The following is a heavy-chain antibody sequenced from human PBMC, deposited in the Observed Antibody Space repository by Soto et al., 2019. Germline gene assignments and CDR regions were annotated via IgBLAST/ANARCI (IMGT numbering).Heavy chain of an antibody. CDR3: ARGGSYVDYSYWYFDL. CDR2: IYYSGST. CDR1: GGSISSYY. Sequence: QVQLQESGPGLVKPSETLSLTCTVSGGSISSYYWSWIRQPPGKGLEWIGYIYYSGSTNYNPSLKSRVTISVDTSKNQFSLKLSSVTAADTAVYYCARGGSYVDYSYWYFDLWGRGTLVTVSS. D-gene: IGHD4-17*01. J-gene: IGHJ2*01. V-gene: IGHV4-59*01.